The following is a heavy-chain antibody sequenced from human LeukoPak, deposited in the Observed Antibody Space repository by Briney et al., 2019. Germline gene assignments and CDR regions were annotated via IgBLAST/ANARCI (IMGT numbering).Heavy chain of an antibody. CDR1: GGTFSSYA. Sequence: SVKVSCKTSGGTFSSYAISWVRQAPGQGLEWMGGIITIFGTAKYAQKFQGRVTITADESTTTAYMELRSLRSDDTAVYYCARVLIVGANHFDYWGQGTLVTVSS. J-gene: IGHJ4*02. V-gene: IGHV1-69*13. CDR2: IITIFGTA. D-gene: IGHD1-26*01. CDR3: ARVLIVGANHFDY.